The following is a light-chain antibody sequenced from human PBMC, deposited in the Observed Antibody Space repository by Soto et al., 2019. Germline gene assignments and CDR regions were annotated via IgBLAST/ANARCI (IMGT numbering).Light chain of an antibody. J-gene: IGKJ5*01. Sequence: VLTQSPGTLSLSPEESATLSCRASQTVSITYLTWYQQKPGQAPRLLTFGASKRATGIPDRFSGSGSGRDFTLTISGLEPEDFAVYYCQQYGSSPLIRFGQATRLEIK. CDR1: QTVSITY. CDR3: QQYGSSPLIR. V-gene: IGKV3-20*01. CDR2: GAS.